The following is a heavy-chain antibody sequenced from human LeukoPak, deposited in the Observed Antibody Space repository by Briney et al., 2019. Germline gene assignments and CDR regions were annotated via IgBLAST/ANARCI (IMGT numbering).Heavy chain of an antibody. D-gene: IGHD2-2*01. CDR3: ARPRDCSSTSCYPYYDFWSGRGAFDI. Sequence: SETLSLTCAVYGGSFSGYYWSWIRQPPGKGLEWIGEINHSGSTNYNPSLKSRVTISVDTSKNQFSLKLSSVTAADTAVYYCARPRDCSSTSCYPYYDFWSGRGAFDIWGQGTMVTVSS. V-gene: IGHV4-34*01. CDR1: GGSFSGYY. CDR2: INHSGST. J-gene: IGHJ3*02.